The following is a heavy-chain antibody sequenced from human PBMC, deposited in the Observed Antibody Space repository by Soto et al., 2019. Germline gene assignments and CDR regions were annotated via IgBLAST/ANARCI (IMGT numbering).Heavy chain of an antibody. D-gene: IGHD3-3*01. J-gene: IGHJ5*02. CDR3: ARQPRDFWSGYYRSPYNWFDP. CDR1: GYTFTSYD. CDR2: MNPNSGNT. V-gene: IGHV1-8*01. Sequence: QVQLVQSGAEVKKPGASVKVSCKASGYTFTSYDINWVRQATGQGLEWMGWMNPNSGNTGYAQKFQGRVTMTRNTSISTAYMELSSLRSEYTAVYYCARQPRDFWSGYYRSPYNWFDPWGQGTLVTVSS.